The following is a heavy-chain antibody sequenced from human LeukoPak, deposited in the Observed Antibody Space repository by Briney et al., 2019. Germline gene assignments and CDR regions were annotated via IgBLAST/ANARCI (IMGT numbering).Heavy chain of an antibody. V-gene: IGHV4-39*01. D-gene: IGHD2-2*01. CDR1: GDSISSSSHY. CDR2: IYYSGST. Sequence: SETLSLTCTVSGDSISSSSHYWGWIRQPPGKGLEWIGSIYYSGSTYYNPSLKSRVTISVDTSNNQFSLKLSSVTAADTAVYYCAMGYCSSTSCYGYYYYGMDVWGQGTTVTVSS. J-gene: IGHJ6*02. CDR3: AMGYCSSTSCYGYYYYGMDV.